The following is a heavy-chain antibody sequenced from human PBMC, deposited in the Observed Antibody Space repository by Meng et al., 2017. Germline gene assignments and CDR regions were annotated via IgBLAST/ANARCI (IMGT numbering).Heavy chain of an antibody. CDR1: GGSISSVDW. V-gene: IGHV4/OR15-8*02. D-gene: IGHD6-19*01. Sequence: QVPLHESGPGLVKPSGTLSLTCVVSGGSISSVDWWSWVRQPPGKGLEWIGEIYHGGNTNYNPSLKSRVTISIDKSKNQFSLKLSSVTAADTAVYYCASWIYSCGWQWGQGTLVTVSS. CDR2: IYHGGNT. CDR3: ASWIYSCGWQ. J-gene: IGHJ4*02.